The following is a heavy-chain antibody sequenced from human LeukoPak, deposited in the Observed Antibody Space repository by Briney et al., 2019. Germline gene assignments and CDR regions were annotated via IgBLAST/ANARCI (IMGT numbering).Heavy chain of an antibody. J-gene: IGHJ4*02. CDR1: GFTFSSYG. CDR2: ISYGGNYK. V-gene: IGHV3-30*03. Sequence: PGRSLRLSCAASGFTFSSYGMHWVRQAPGKGLEWVAVISYGGNYKFYADSVKGRFTISRDTSKNTLYLQMNSLRTEDTAMYYCARADSSDWYNLDFWGQGTLVTVST. CDR3: ARADSSDWYNLDF. D-gene: IGHD6-19*01.